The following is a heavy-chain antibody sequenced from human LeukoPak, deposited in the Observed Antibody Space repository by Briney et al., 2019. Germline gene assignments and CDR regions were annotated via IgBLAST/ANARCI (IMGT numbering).Heavy chain of an antibody. CDR2: IGISGDYST. D-gene: IGHD2-15*01. CDR1: GFTFGNYD. J-gene: IGHJ5*02. V-gene: IGHV3-48*03. CDR3: ARNRGYCDYTSCPKWFAP. Sequence: PGGSLRLSCEASSGFTFGNYDMLWLRQAPGKGLEWLSSIGISGDYSTYYAQSVKGRFSISRDNVNNFLYLQMDRLRAEDTAVYYCARNRGYCDYTSCPKWFAPWGQGTLVIVSS.